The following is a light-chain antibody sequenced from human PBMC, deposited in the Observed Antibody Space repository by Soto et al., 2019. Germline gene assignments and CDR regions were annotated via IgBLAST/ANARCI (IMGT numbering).Light chain of an antibody. CDR1: QGISNY. V-gene: IGKV1-27*01. CDR3: QKYNSAPWT. CDR2: AAS. Sequence: DIQMTQSPSSLSASVGDRVTLTCRASQGISNYLAWYQQKPGKVPKLLIYAASTLQSGVPSRFSGSGSGTDFTLTISRLQPEDVASYCCQKYNSAPWTFGQGTKVEIK. J-gene: IGKJ1*01.